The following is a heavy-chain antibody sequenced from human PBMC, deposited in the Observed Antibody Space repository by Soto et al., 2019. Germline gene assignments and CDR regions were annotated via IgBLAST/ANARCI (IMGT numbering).Heavy chain of an antibody. J-gene: IGHJ3*02. Sequence: QVQLQQWGAGLLKPSETLSLTCAVYGGSVNSGTYYWSWIRQPPGKGLEWIGEMSHSGGTHFNPSLKSSVTTSVDTSKNQCSLKMSSATAADPALYYCARVERGTATTVVDAFDIWGPGTLFTVSS. CDR2: MSHSGGT. CDR1: GGSVNSGTYY. V-gene: IGHV4-34*01. D-gene: IGHD1-1*01. CDR3: ARVERGTATTVVDAFDI.